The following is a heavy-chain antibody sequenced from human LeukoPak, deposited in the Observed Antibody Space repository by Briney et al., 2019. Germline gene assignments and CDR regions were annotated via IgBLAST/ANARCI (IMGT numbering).Heavy chain of an antibody. CDR3: ARDFLDGGTGFDY. J-gene: IGHJ4*02. CDR2: IKEDGTET. Sequence: GGSLRLSCAASGFMFSSNWMSWVRLAPGKGLEWVANIKEDGTETYYVDSVKGRFTISRDNAKNTLYLQMNSLRAEDTAVYYCARDFLDGGTGFDYWGQGTLVTVSS. CDR1: GFMFSSNW. D-gene: IGHD3/OR15-3a*01. V-gene: IGHV3-7*03.